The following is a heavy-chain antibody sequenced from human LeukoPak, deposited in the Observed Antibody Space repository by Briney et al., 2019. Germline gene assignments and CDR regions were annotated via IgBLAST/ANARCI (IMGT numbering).Heavy chain of an antibody. Sequence: GGSLRLSCAASGFTFSTYAISWVRQAPGKGLEWVSCISSTSNYIFYADSVRGRFTISRDNAKNSLYLQMNSLRAEDTAVYYCAKDQTYDILTGPLDYWGQGTLVTVSS. V-gene: IGHV3-21*01. CDR2: ISSTSNYI. J-gene: IGHJ4*02. D-gene: IGHD3-9*01. CDR1: GFTFSTYA. CDR3: AKDQTYDILTGPLDY.